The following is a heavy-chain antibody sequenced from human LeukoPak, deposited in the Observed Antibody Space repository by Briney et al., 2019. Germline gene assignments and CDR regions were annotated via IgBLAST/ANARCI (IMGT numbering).Heavy chain of an antibody. CDR3: VRERDGCFDY. Sequence: GESLKISCEAFGYTFSTYWVGWVRQVPGKGLEWMGLIYPGDSETKYSPSFEGQITISADKSISTAYLQWSSLKASDTAMYYCVRERDGCFDYWGQGTLVTVSS. CDR1: GYTFSTYW. J-gene: IGHJ4*02. CDR2: IYPGDSET. V-gene: IGHV5-51*01. D-gene: IGHD5-24*01.